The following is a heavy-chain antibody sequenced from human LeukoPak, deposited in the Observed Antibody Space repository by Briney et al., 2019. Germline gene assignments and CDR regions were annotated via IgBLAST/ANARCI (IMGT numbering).Heavy chain of an antibody. D-gene: IGHD2-2*01. V-gene: IGHV7-4-1*02. J-gene: IGHJ5*02. CDR1: GYSFTNYA. CDR3: ARRDQLRAWPFDP. CDR2: INTNTGNP. Sequence: ASVKVSCKASGYSFTNYAMNWVRQAPGQGLEWMGWINTNTGNPTYAQGFTGRFVFSLDTSVSTAYLQISSLKAEDTAVYYCARRDQLRAWPFDPWGQGTLVTVSS.